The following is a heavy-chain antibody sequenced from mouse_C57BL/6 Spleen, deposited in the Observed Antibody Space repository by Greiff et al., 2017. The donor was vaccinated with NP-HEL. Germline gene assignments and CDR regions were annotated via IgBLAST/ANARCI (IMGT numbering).Heavy chain of an antibody. Sequence: VQLQQPGAELVRPGSSVKLSCKASGYTFTSYWMHWVKQRPIQGLEWIGNIDPSDSETHYTQKFKDKATLTVDKSSSTAYMQLSSLTSEDSAVYYCAKLQGWYFDVWGTGTTVTVSS. CDR1: GYTFTSYW. D-gene: IGHD2-12*01. V-gene: IGHV1-52*01. J-gene: IGHJ1*03. CDR3: AKLQGWYFDV. CDR2: IDPSDSET.